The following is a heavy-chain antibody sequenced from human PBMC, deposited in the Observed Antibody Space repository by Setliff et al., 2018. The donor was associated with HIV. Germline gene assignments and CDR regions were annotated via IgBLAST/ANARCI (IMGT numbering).Heavy chain of an antibody. J-gene: IGHJ5*02. V-gene: IGHV3-74*01. D-gene: IGHD1-26*01. Sequence: PGGSLRLSCVASGFTLSSYSMHWVRQAPGKGLVWVSHIKSDGSVIQYADSVKGRFTISRDNARTSLYLEMSSLRAEDTAVYLCANLWEMGAWGQGTLVTVS. CDR3: ANLWEMGA. CDR2: IKSDGSVI. CDR1: GFTLSSYS.